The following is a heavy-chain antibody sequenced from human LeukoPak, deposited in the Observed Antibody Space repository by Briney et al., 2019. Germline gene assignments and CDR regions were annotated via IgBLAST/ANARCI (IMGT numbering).Heavy chain of an antibody. Sequence: GGSLRLSCAASGFTFSTYAMNWIRQAPGKGLEWISYITGSRGPIYYADSVKGRFTISRDNADNSLFLHMNSLRAEDTAVYYCARDLSVVTPEGFDSWGQGTLVTVSS. V-gene: IGHV3-48*01. CDR3: ARDLSVVTPEGFDS. CDR2: ITGSRGPI. CDR1: GFTFSTYA. J-gene: IGHJ4*02. D-gene: IGHD4-23*01.